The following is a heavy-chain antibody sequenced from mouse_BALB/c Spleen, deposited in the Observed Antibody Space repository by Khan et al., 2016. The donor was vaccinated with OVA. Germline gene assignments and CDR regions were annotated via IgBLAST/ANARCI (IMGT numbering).Heavy chain of an antibody. CDR3: ARGYYYFDY. V-gene: IGHV5-12-1*01. J-gene: IGHJ2*01. D-gene: IGHD2-3*01. Sequence: EVELVESGGGLVRPGGSLKLSCAASAFDFSYYDMSWVRQTPERRLEWVAYISSGGGGTSYPDTVKGRFTISRDNAKNTLYLQMSSLKSEDTARYYCARGYYYFDYWGQGTTLTVSS. CDR2: ISSGGGGT. CDR1: AFDFSYYD.